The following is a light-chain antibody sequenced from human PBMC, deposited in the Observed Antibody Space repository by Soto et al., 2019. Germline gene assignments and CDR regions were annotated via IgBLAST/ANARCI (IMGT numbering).Light chain of an antibody. Sequence: QSVLPQPPSASGTPGQRVSISCSGSSSNIGSNYVYWYQQFPGTAPKLLLYRNNQRPSGVPDRFSGSKSGTSASLAISGLRPEDEADYYCASWDDSLSGVVLGGGTKLTVL. CDR3: ASWDDSLSGVV. CDR1: SSNIGSNY. V-gene: IGLV1-47*01. CDR2: RNN. J-gene: IGLJ2*01.